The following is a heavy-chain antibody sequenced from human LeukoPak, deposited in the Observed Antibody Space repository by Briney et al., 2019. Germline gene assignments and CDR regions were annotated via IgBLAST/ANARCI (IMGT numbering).Heavy chain of an antibody. D-gene: IGHD3-16*02. Sequence: ASVTVSCKASGYTFTGYYMHWVRQAPGQGLEGMGWINPNSGGTNYVQKFQGRVTMTRDTSISTAYMELSRLRSDDTAVYYCASQTHALSDYWGQGTLVTVSS. J-gene: IGHJ4*02. CDR3: ASQTHALSDY. CDR1: GYTFTGYY. CDR2: INPNSGGT. V-gene: IGHV1-2*02.